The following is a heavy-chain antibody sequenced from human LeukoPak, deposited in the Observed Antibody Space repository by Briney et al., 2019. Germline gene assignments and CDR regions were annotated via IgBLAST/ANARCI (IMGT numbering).Heavy chain of an antibody. CDR1: GHTFTGYY. Sequence: GASVKVSCKASGHTFTGYYMHWVRQAPGQGLEWMGWINPNSGGTNYAQKFQGRVTMTRDTSISTAYMELSRLRSDDTAVYYCARPRITKLPYTNWFDPWGQGTLVTVSS. CDR3: ARPRITKLPYTNWFDP. V-gene: IGHV1-2*02. CDR2: INPNSGGT. J-gene: IGHJ5*02. D-gene: IGHD3-10*01.